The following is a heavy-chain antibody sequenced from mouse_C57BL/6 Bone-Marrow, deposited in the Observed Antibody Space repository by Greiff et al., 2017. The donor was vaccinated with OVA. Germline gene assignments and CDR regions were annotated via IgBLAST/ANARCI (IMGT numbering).Heavy chain of an antibody. D-gene: IGHD2-5*01. J-gene: IGHJ2*01. CDR3: AREGYYSNY. CDR2: IYPRSGNT. CDR1: GYTFTSYG. Sequence: QVQLQQSGAELVRPGASVKLSCKASGYTFTSYGISWVKQRTGQGLEWIGEIYPRSGNTYYNEKFKGKATLTADKSSSTAYMELRSLTSADAAVYFCAREGYYSNYWGQGTTLTVSS. V-gene: IGHV1-81*01.